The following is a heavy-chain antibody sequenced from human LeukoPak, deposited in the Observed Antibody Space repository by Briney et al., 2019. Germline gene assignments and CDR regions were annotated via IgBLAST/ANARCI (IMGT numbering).Heavy chain of an antibody. D-gene: IGHD5-24*01. Sequence: PSDTMSLIRTFSFGSISSGGYYWSWFRQPPANGLELIGYIYHSGSTYYNPSLQSPLTISVDTSKNQFSLKLSSVSAADTAVYYCARGGADVYNVFDYCGQGTLVTVSS. J-gene: IGHJ4*02. CDR1: FGSISSGGYY. CDR2: IYHSGST. V-gene: IGHV4-31*01. CDR3: ARGGADVYNVFDY.